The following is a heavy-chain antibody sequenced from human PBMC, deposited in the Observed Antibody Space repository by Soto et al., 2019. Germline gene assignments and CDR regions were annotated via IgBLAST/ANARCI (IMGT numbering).Heavy chain of an antibody. J-gene: IGHJ4*02. V-gene: IGHV3-7*01. CDR3: AQSIAAPR. Sequence: HPGGSLSLSCAASGFTFSDYWMSWVRQAPGKGLEWVANIKQDGSEKHYVDSVKGRFTISRDNAKNSLYLQMNSLRAEDTAVYYCAQSIAAPRWGQGTLVTVSS. CDR2: IKQDGSEK. CDR1: GFTFSDYW. D-gene: IGHD6-6*01.